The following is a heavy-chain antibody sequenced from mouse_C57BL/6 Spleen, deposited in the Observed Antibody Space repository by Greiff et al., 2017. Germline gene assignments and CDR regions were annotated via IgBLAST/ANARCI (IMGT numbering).Heavy chain of an antibody. J-gene: IGHJ2*01. D-gene: IGHD1-1*01. CDR1: GYAFTNYL. V-gene: IGHV1-54*01. CDR2: INPGSGST. Sequence: VQLQQSGAELVRPGTSVKVSRKASGYAFTNYLIEWVKQRPGQGLEWIGVINPGSGSTNYNEKFKGKATLTADKSSSTAYMQLSSLTSEDSAVYFCARGPYYYGSSYHYFDYWGQGTTLTVSS. CDR3: ARGPYYYGSSYHYFDY.